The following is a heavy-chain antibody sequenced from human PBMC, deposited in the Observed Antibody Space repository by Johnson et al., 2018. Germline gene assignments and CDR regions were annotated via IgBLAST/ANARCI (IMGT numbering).Heavy chain of an antibody. Sequence: QVQLQESGGGVVQPGRSXRLSCAASGFTFSDYGMHWVRQAPGKGLEWVADIWYDGSSKYYVDSVKGRFTISRDNPKNTLYLQMNSLRAEDTAIYYCARDSSMIRGVIRYGMDVWGKGTTVTVSS. D-gene: IGHD3-10*01. J-gene: IGHJ6*04. CDR1: GFTFSDYG. CDR3: ARDSSMIRGVIRYGMDV. CDR2: IWYDGSSK. V-gene: IGHV3-33*01.